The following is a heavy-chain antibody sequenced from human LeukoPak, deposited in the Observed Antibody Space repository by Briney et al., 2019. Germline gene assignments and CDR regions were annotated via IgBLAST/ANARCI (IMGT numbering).Heavy chain of an antibody. D-gene: IGHD6-19*01. J-gene: IGHJ4*02. V-gene: IGHV3-21*06. Sequence: GGSLRLSCAASGFTFSSYSMKWVRQAPGKWLECVLSISSTSKYIYCADLVTGRSTISRDNARNSLFLQMNSLRAEDTAVYYCASGRSGWYDPSMGSIDYWGQGTLVTVSS. CDR2: ISSTSKYI. CDR3: ASGRSGWYDPSMGSIDY. CDR1: GFTFSSYS.